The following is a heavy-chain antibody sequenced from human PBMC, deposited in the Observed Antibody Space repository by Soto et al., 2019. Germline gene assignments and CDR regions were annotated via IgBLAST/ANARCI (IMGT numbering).Heavy chain of an antibody. V-gene: IGHV3-74*01. CDR3: ARGGAMGVDY. J-gene: IGHJ4*02. CDR1: GFTFNTHW. CDR2: IYFDGITT. D-gene: IGHD1-26*01. Sequence: VGSLRLSCTASGFTFNTHWMHWVRQAPGKGLVWVSRIYFDGITTNYADSVKGRLTVSRDNAKNTVYLHVNTLRDEDTAVYYCARGGAMGVDYWGQGTLVPVSS.